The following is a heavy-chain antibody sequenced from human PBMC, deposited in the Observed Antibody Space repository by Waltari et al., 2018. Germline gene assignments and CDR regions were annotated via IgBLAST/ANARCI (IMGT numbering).Heavy chain of an antibody. D-gene: IGHD6-19*01. Sequence: QVQLQESGPGLVKPSETLSLTCTVSGGSISSYYWSWIRQPPGKGLEWIGYINYSGSTNYNPSLKSRVTISVDTSKKQFSLKLSSVTAADTAVYYCARESSGWLYYFDYWGQGTLVTVSS. CDR2: INYSGST. J-gene: IGHJ4*02. CDR1: GGSISSYY. V-gene: IGHV4-59*01. CDR3: ARESSGWLYYFDY.